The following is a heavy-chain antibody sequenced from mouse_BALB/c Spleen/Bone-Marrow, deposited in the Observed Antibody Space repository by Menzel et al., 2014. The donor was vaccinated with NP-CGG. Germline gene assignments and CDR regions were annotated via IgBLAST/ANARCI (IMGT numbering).Heavy chain of an antibody. Sequence: QVQLQQSGAELVRPGVLVRISCEGSGYTFTDYAMHWVKQSHAKSLEWIGVISTYYGDASYNQKFKGKATMTVDKSSSTAYMELARLTSEDSAIYYCARRADSSGYVDAMDYWGQGTSVTVSS. J-gene: IGHJ4*01. V-gene: IGHV1S137*01. D-gene: IGHD3-2*01. CDR2: ISTYYGDA. CDR3: ARRADSSGYVDAMDY. CDR1: GYTFTDYA.